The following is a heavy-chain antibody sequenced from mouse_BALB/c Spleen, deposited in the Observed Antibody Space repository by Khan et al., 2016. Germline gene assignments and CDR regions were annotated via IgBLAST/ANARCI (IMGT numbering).Heavy chain of an antibody. J-gene: IGHJ3*01. CDR2: IYPYNGGT. D-gene: IGHD2-14*01. V-gene: IGHV1S29*02. Sequence: IQLVQSGPELVKPGASVKISCKASGYTFTDYNMHWVKQSHGKSLEWIGYIYPYNGGTGYNQKFKSKATLTVDNSSSTAYMELRSLTSEDSAVYYCGSRRYDVGFAYWGQGTLVTVSA. CDR3: GSRRYDVGFAY. CDR1: GYTFTDYN.